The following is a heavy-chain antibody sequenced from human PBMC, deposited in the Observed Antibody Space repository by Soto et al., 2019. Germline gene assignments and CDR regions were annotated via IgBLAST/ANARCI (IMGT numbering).Heavy chain of an antibody. D-gene: IGHD3-22*01. CDR1: GGTFSSYA. CDR2: IIPIFGTA. J-gene: IGHJ3*02. V-gene: IGHV1-69*13. CDR3: ARDRMGKGYYDSSGYYRRDAFDI. Sequence: SVKVSCKASGGTFSSYAISWVRQAPGQGLEWMGGIIPIFGTANYAQKFQGRVTITADESTSTAYMELSSLRSEDTAVYYCARDRMGKGYYDSSGYYRRDAFDIWGQGTMVTVSS.